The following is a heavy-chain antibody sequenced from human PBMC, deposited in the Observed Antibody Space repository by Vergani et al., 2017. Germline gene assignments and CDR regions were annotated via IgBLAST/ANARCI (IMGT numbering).Heavy chain of an antibody. CDR1: GFTFSSYG. CDR2: ISYDGSNK. CDR3: ATADLWFGEWDFGNY. J-gene: IGHJ4*02. V-gene: IGHV3-30*03. D-gene: IGHD3-10*01. Sequence: QVQLVESGGGLVKPGGSLRLSCAASGFTFSSYGMHWVRQAPGKGLEWVAVISYDGSNKYYADSVKGRFTISRDNSKNTLYLQMNSLRAEDTAVYYCATADLWFGEWDFGNYWGQGTLVTVSS.